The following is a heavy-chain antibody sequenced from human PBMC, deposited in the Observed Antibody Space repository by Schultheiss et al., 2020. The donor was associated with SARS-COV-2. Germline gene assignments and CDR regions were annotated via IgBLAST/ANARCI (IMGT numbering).Heavy chain of an antibody. D-gene: IGHD3-9*01. V-gene: IGHV4-61*08. CDR1: GGSISSGGYY. CDR3: ARGLFYSNWFDP. Sequence: SQTLSLTCTVSGGSISSGGYYLNWIRQHPGKGLEWIGYIYYSGSTNYNPSLKSRVTISVDTSKNQFSLHLKSVTAADTAFYYCARGLFYSNWFDPWGQGALVTVSS. CDR2: IYYSGST. J-gene: IGHJ5*02.